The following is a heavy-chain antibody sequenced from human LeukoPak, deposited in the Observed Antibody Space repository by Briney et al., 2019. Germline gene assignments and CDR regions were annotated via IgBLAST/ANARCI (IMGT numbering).Heavy chain of an antibody. CDR3: GRDPNGDYVGAFDF. D-gene: IGHD4-17*01. CDR1: GFTFTNNA. J-gene: IGHJ3*01. Sequence: GGSLRLSCEGSGFTFTNNALTWVRQAPGKGLEWVSSIRGSGEGTSYADSVKGRFTVSRDNSKSTLYLQMNSLRAGDTAVYYCGRDPNGDYVGAFDFWGQGTLVTVSS. CDR2: IRGSGEGT. V-gene: IGHV3-23*01.